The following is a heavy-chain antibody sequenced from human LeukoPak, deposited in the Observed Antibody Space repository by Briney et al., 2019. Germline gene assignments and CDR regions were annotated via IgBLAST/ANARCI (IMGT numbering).Heavy chain of an antibody. Sequence: GGSPRLSCAASGFLFSGYDMSWVRQAPGRGLEWVSAIGGSGGATYYADSVKGRFTISRDNSKNTVYLQMNSLRAEDTAVYYCARLEGAATVNWGQGTLVTVSS. V-gene: IGHV3-23*01. CDR1: GFLFSGYD. CDR3: ARLEGAATVN. D-gene: IGHD1-26*01. CDR2: IGGSGGAT. J-gene: IGHJ4*02.